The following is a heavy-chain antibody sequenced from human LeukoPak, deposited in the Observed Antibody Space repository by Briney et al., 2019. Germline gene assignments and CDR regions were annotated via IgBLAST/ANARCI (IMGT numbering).Heavy chain of an antibody. Sequence: PAGSLRLSCAASGFTFRRSAMHGVRQAPGKGLAGVAVISYDGSNKYYADSVKGRFTISRDNSKNTLYLQMNSLRAEDTAVYYCARTVAGTGYFDYWGQGTLVTVSS. D-gene: IGHD6-19*01. CDR1: GFTFRRSA. J-gene: IGHJ4*02. CDR2: ISYDGSNK. CDR3: ARTVAGTGYFDY. V-gene: IGHV3-30-3*01.